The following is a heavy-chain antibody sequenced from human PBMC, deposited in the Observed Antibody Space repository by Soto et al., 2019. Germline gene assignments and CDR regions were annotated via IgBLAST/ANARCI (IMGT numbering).Heavy chain of an antibody. CDR2: IDPSDSYT. V-gene: IGHV5-10-1*01. D-gene: IGHD3-22*01. CDR1: GYNFNNYW. CDR3: ARRSAYHDF. J-gene: IGHJ4*02. Sequence: PGESLKISCQGSGYNFNNYWISWVRQMPGKGLEWMGRIDPSDSYTSYSPSFQGHVTISADKSTGTVHLQWSGLRASDTAMYYCARRSAYHDFWGKGSLVTVSS.